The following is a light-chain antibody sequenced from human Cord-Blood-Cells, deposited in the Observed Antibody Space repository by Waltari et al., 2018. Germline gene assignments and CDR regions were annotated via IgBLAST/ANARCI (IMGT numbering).Light chain of an antibody. Sequence: SYELTQPPSVSVSPGQTARITCPGDALPKKYAYWYQQKSGQGPVLGIYEDSKRPSGIPERFSGSSSGTMATLTISGAQVEDEADYYCYSTDSSGNHRVFGGGTKLTVL. J-gene: IGLJ3*02. CDR3: YSTDSSGNHRV. CDR1: ALPKKY. CDR2: EDS. V-gene: IGLV3-10*01.